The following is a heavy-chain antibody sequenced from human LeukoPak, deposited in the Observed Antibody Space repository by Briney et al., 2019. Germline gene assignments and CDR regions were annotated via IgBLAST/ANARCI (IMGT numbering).Heavy chain of an antibody. J-gene: IGHJ5*02. D-gene: IGHD3-3*01. V-gene: IGHV3-74*01. CDR3: ARDKVTIFGVVILSWFDP. CDR2: INSDGSST. CDR1: GFALSSHW. Sequence: PGGSLRLSCAASGFALSSHWMTWVRQAPGKGLVWVSRINSDGSSTSYADSVKGRFTISRDNAKNTLYLQMNSLRAEDTAVYYCARDKVTIFGVVILSWFDPWGQGTLVTVSS.